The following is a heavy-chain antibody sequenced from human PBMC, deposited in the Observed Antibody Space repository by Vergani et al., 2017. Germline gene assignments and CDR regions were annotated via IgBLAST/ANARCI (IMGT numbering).Heavy chain of an antibody. CDR1: GGSIHSYY. D-gene: IGHD6-13*01. CDR2: IYYSGST. Sequence: QVQLHESGPGLVKPSETLSLICTVSGGSIHSYYWSWIRPPPGKGLEWIGYIYYSGSTNYNPSLKSRFTISVDTSEHQFSLKLSSVTAADTAVYYCARGTVDSIAAACLWFDPWGQGTLVTVSS. J-gene: IGHJ5*02. V-gene: IGHV4-59*01. CDR3: ARGTVDSIAAACLWFDP.